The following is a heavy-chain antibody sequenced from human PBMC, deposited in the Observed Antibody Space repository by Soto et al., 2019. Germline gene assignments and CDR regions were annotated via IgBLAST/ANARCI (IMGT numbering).Heavy chain of an antibody. CDR3: ARDYSSTSYGFDS. V-gene: IGHV3-33*01. D-gene: IGHD6-13*01. Sequence: QVQLVESGGVVVQPGRSLRLSCAASGFTFSSHGMHWVRQAPGKGLEWVAVIYYDGSNEYYADSVKGRFTISRDNSKYTLYLQMNSLRAEYTAVYYCARDYSSTSYGFDSWGQGTLVTVSS. CDR1: GFTFSSHG. CDR2: IYYDGSNE. J-gene: IGHJ4*02.